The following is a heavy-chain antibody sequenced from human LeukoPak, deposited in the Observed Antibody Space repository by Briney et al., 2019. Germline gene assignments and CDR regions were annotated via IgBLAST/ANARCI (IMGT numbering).Heavy chain of an antibody. J-gene: IGHJ4*02. CDR2: ISGSGGST. V-gene: IGHV3-23*01. D-gene: IGHD3-10*02. CDR1: GFTFSNYA. CDR3: AKDHGQGNTMSYLDY. Sequence: GGSLRLSCVASGFTFSNYAMSWVRQAPGKGLEWVSGISGSGGSTYYADSVKGRFTISRDNSKNTLYLQMNSLRAEDTAVYYCAKDHGQGNTMSYLDYWGQGTLVTVSS.